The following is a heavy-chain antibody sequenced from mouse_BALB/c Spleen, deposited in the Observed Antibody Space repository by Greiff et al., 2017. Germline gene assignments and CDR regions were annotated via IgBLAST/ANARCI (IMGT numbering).Heavy chain of an antibody. CDR1: GYTFTSYW. D-gene: IGHD2-14*01. V-gene: IGHV1S127*01. CDR3: TRGDYRYPYFDY. J-gene: IGHJ2*01. CDR2: IDPSDSYT. Sequence: QVQLQQPGAELVKPGASVKMSCKASGYTFTSYWMHWVKQRPGQGLEWIGTIDPSDSYTSYNQKFKGKATLTVDTSSSTAYMQLSSLTSEDSAVYYCTRGDYRYPYFDYWGQGTTLTVSS.